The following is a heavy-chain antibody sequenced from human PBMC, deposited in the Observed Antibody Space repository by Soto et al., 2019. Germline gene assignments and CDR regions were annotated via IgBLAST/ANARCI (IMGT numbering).Heavy chain of an antibody. J-gene: IGHJ4*01. CDR1: GFTFGSYW. V-gene: IGHV3-7*01. CDR2: IMKDGSVK. D-gene: IGHD3-10*01. CDR3: ARDSGYDSGSSVNHYLDY. Sequence: EVQLVESGGGLVQPGGSLRLSCAASGFTFGSYWMSWVRQTPGKGLEWLGTIMKDGSVKKYVDSVKGRFTVSRDNAKNSLCLQMDSLRVEDTAVYYCARDSGYDSGSSVNHYLDYWGHGTLVTVSS.